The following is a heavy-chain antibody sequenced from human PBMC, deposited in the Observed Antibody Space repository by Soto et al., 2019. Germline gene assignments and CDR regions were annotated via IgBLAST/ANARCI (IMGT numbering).Heavy chain of an antibody. CDR2: IYSGGTT. V-gene: IGHV3-53*01. Sequence: EVQLVESGGGLIQPGGSLSLSCAVSGFTVRANYMSWVRQAPGKGLEWVSVIYSGGTTYYADSVKGRFIITRDISKNTLYLQMNILRAEDTAVYYCHGYGYWGRGTPVTFSS. J-gene: IGHJ4*02. CDR1: GFTVRANY. D-gene: IGHD5-18*01. CDR3: HGYGY.